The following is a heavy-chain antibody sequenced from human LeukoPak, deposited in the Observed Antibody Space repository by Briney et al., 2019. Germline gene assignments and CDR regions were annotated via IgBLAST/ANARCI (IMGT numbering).Heavy chain of an antibody. J-gene: IGHJ4*02. Sequence: SETLSLTCSVSGGSVSSSSYFWGWIRQPPGKGPEWIGSIYYSGSTYYNPSLKSRVTISLDTSKSQFSLKLSSVTAADTAVYYCARQLSGITAAGFDYWGQGIPVTVSS. CDR2: IYYSGST. CDR3: ARQLSGITAAGFDY. CDR1: GGSVSSSSYF. V-gene: IGHV4-39*07. D-gene: IGHD6-13*01.